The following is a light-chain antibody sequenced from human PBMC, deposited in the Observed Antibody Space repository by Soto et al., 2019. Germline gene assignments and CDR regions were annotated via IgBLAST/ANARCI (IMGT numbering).Light chain of an antibody. J-gene: IGLJ3*02. Sequence: QSALTQPPSASGSLGQSVTISCTGTSRDVGPYKYVSWYQQYPGKAPKLIIYDVTKRPSGVPDRFSGSKSGNTASLTVSGLQADDEADYYCSSYDNRLSGVFGGGTKVTVL. CDR2: DVT. CDR1: SRDVGPYKY. V-gene: IGLV2-8*01. CDR3: SSYDNRLSGV.